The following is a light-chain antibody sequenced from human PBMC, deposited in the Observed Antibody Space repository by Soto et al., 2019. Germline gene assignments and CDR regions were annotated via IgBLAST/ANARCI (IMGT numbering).Light chain of an antibody. Sequence: EIVLTQSPGTLSLSPGERATLSCRASQSFISSYLALYQHKPGHAPRLLLDRASNRAAGIPDRSSGSVSGTDFIRSIIILEPEDFAVYYFQQSGTFGQGTKVEIK. CDR3: QQSGT. CDR2: RAS. V-gene: IGKV3-20*01. J-gene: IGKJ1*01. CDR1: QSFISSY.